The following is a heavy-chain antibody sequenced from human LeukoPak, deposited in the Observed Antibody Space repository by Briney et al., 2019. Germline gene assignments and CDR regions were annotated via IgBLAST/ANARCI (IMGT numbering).Heavy chain of an antibody. V-gene: IGHV1-69*01. D-gene: IGHD6-13*01. CDR1: GGTFSGYA. Sequence: ASVKVSCKASGGTFSGYAISWVRQAPGQGLEWMGGIIPIFGTANYAQKFQGRVTITADESTSTAYMELSSLRSEDTAVYYCARGTAAAGLPYFDYWGQGTLVTVSS. J-gene: IGHJ4*02. CDR2: IIPIFGTA. CDR3: ARGTAAAGLPYFDY.